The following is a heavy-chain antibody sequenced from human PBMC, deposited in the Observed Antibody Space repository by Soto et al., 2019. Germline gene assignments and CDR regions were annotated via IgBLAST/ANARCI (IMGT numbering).Heavy chain of an antibody. CDR3: ARDPGMDIAMVP. D-gene: IGHD5-18*01. J-gene: IGHJ5*02. CDR1: GFTFRNYN. Sequence: EVQLVQSGGGLVKPGGSLRVSCAASGFTFRNYNMNWVRQAPGKGLELVSVISSGGDYIRYANSVKGRVTISRDNAKNSLYLQMNSLSAEDTAVYYCARDPGMDIAMVPWGQATLVTVSS. V-gene: IGHV3-21*01. CDR2: ISSGGDYI.